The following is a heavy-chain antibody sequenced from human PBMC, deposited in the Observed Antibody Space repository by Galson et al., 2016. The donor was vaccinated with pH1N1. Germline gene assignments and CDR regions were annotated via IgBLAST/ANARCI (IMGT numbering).Heavy chain of an antibody. CDR2: IIPIFNTA. V-gene: IGHV1-69*13. CDR1: GGTFGSYG. D-gene: IGHD3-22*01. J-gene: IGHJ2*01. Sequence: SVKVSCKASGGTFGSYGINWVRQAPGQGLEWMGGIIPIFNTAKYAQNFQGRVTITADESTTTAYMELNSLRSADTAVYYCAREDYYDTDLSDWYFDLWGRGTLLTVSS. CDR3: AREDYYDTDLSDWYFDL.